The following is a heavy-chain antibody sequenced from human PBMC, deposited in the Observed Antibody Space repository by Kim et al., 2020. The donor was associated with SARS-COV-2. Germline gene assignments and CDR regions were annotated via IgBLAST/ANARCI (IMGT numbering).Heavy chain of an antibody. V-gene: IGHV3-33*06. J-gene: IGHJ4*02. CDR3: AKDEGDDILTGLYYFDY. D-gene: IGHD3-9*01. CDR1: GFTFSSYG. CDR2: IWYDGSNK. Sequence: GGSLRLSCAASGFTFSSYGMHWVRQAPGKGLEWVAVIWYDGSNKYYADSVKGRFTISRDNSKNTLYLQMNSLRAEDTAVYYCAKDEGDDILTGLYYFDYWGPGTLVSVSS.